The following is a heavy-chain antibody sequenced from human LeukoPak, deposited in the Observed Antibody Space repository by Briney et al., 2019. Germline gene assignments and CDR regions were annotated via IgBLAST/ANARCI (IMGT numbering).Heavy chain of an antibody. Sequence: ASVKVSCKASGYTFTGYYMHWVRQAPGQGLEWMGWINPNSGGTNYAQKFQGRVTMTRGTSISTAYMELSRLRSDDTAVYYCARDGSYCGGDCYSDYWGQGTLVTVSS. CDR1: GYTFTGYY. D-gene: IGHD2-21*01. V-gene: IGHV1-2*02. CDR2: INPNSGGT. CDR3: ARDGSYCGGDCYSDY. J-gene: IGHJ4*02.